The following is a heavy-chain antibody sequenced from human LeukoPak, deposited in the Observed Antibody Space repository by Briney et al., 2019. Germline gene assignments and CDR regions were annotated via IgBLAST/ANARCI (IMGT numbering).Heavy chain of an antibody. CDR2: VYYSGNT. V-gene: IGHV4-39*01. Sequence: SETLSLTCTVSGGSISSTYYWAWIRQPPGQGLEWFGSVYYSGNTYYNPSLQSPVTISVDTSKNQFSLKLSSVTAADTAVYYCARSSVPTGWGTFDIWGLGTLVTVSS. CDR3: ARSSVPTGWGTFDI. D-gene: IGHD4-17*01. J-gene: IGHJ3*02. CDR1: GGSISSTYY.